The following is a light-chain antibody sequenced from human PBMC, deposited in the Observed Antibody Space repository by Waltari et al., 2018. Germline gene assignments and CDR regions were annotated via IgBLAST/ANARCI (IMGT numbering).Light chain of an antibody. CDR3: CSYAGRNIWV. Sequence: QSALTQPASVSGSPGQSITIPCTGTSSGDGFYNPVSWYQQHPDKAPKLMVYEVIERPSGVSNRFSGSKSGNTASLTISGLQAEDEADYYCCSYAGRNIWVFGGGTKLTVL. V-gene: IGLV2-23*02. CDR1: SSGDGFYNP. J-gene: IGLJ3*02. CDR2: EVI.